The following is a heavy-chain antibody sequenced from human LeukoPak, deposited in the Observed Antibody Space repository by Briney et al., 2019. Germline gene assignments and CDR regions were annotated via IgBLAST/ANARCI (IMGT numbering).Heavy chain of an antibody. J-gene: IGHJ4*02. CDR2: ISSGTTYI. V-gene: IGHV3-21*04. CDR3: AKTDLTIAARPLDY. CDR1: GFTFSSYT. Sequence: PGGSLRLSCAASGFTFSSYTMNWVRQAPGKGLEWVSSISSGTTYIYYADSVKGRFTISRDNSKNTLYLQMHSLRAEDTAVYYCAKTDLTIAARPLDYWGQGTLVTVSS. D-gene: IGHD6-6*01.